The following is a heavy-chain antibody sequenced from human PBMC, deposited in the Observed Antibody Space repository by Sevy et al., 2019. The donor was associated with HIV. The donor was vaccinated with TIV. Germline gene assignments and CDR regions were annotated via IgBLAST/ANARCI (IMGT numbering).Heavy chain of an antibody. CDR2: VSGSSNYI. D-gene: IGHD1-26*01. Sequence: GGSLRLSCAASGFTFIRYNMNWVRQAPGKGLEWVSSVSGSSNYIYYAESLKGRFIISRDNAKDTLYLQMNSLRADDTAVYYCARGPPDGSYDYFDYWGQGTLVTV. CDR1: GFTFIRYN. V-gene: IGHV3-21*06. J-gene: IGHJ4*02. CDR3: ARGPPDGSYDYFDY.